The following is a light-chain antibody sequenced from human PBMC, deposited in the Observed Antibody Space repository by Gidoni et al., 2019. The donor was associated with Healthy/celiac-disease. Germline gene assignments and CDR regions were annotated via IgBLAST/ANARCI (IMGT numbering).Light chain of an antibody. J-gene: IGKJ1*01. V-gene: IGKV3-20*01. CDR2: GES. CDR3: QQYGSSPLWK. CDR1: QSVSSSY. Sequence: EIVLTQSPGTLSLSPGERATISCRASQSVSSSYLAWYQQKPGQAPRLLIYGESSRATGIPDRVSGSGSGTDFTLTISRLEPEDFAVYYCQQYGSSPLWKFGQGTKVEIK.